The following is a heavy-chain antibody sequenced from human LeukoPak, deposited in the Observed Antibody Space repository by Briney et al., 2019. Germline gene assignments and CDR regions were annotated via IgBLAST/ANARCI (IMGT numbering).Heavy chain of an antibody. J-gene: IGHJ4*02. CDR3: ARDNGDPWEPHGIFDY. CDR2: ISGSGGST. CDR1: GFTFSSYA. Sequence: HPGGSLRLSCAASGFTFSSYAMSRVRQAPGKGLEWVSAISGSGGSTYYADSVKGRFTIPRDNSKNTLYLQMNSLRAEDTAVYYCARDNGDPWEPHGIFDYWGQGTLVTVSS. D-gene: IGHD1-26*01. V-gene: IGHV3-23*01.